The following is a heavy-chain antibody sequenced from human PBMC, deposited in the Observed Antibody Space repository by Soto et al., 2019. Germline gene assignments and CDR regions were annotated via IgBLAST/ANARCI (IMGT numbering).Heavy chain of an antibody. V-gene: IGHV4-34*01. CDR1: GGSFIGYY. Sequence: SETLSLTCAVYGGSFIGYYCIFIRQPPWKWLEWIVEINHSGSTNYNPSLKSRVTISVDTSKNQFSLKLSSVTAADTAVYYCAREAPRHERLAFDIWGQGTMVTVSS. CDR3: AREAPRHERLAFDI. J-gene: IGHJ3*02. CDR2: INHSGST.